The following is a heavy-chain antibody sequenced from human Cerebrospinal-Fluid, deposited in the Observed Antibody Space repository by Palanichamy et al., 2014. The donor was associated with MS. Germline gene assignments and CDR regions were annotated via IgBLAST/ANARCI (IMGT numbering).Heavy chain of an antibody. Sequence: QVQLQESGPGLVEPSETLSLTCTVSGDSISSPTYYWAWIRQPPGKGLEWVGSVYYSGTTYYNPSLKSRVTISVDTSNNQFSLNLRSVTAADSAVYFRARRPQDLWSAYYTTYYFDSWGQGTLVTVSS. CDR1: GDSISSPTYY. D-gene: IGHD3-3*01. CDR2: VYYSGTT. V-gene: IGHV4-39*01. J-gene: IGHJ4*02. CDR3: ARRPQDLWSAYYTTYYFDS.